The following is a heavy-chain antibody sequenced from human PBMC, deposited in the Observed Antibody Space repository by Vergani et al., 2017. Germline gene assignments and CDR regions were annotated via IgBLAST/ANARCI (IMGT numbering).Heavy chain of an antibody. V-gene: IGHV3-30*02. J-gene: IGHJ4*02. CDR2: IQFDGSNQ. CDR1: GFTLSNYD. D-gene: IGHD3-16*01. Sequence: QVQLVESVGGVVQRGGSLRLSCATSGFTLSNYDMQWIRQGPGKGLEFVAFIQFDGSNQYYADSVKGRFTLSRDFSKNTRYLQMNSLRTDDTATYYCAKHFRGWGIDYWGQGTQVIVSS. CDR3: AKHFRGWGIDY.